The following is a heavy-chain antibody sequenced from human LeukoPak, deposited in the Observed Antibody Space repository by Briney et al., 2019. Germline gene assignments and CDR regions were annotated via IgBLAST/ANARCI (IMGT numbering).Heavy chain of an antibody. Sequence: SETLSLTCAVYGGSFSGYYWSWIRQPPGKGLEWIGEINHSGSTNYNPSLKSRVTISVDTSKNQFSLKLSSVTAADTAVYYCARDSGYSGYDFAFDIWGQGTMVTVSS. CDR2: INHSGST. CDR3: ARDSGYSGYDFAFDI. V-gene: IGHV4-34*01. D-gene: IGHD5-12*01. J-gene: IGHJ3*02. CDR1: GGSFSGYY.